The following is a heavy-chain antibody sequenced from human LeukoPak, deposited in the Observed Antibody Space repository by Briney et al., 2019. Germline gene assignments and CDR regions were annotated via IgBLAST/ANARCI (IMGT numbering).Heavy chain of an antibody. J-gene: IGHJ4*02. CDR1: GFTFSTYA. CDR3: AKLPTVAATIAASGY. CDR2: ISSNGGST. Sequence: GGSLRLSCAASGFTFSTYAVHWVRQAPGKGLEYVSAISSNGGSTYYANSVKGRFTISRDNSKNTLYLQMNSLRAEDTAVYYCAKLPTVAATIAASGYWGQGTLVTVSS. D-gene: IGHD6-19*01. V-gene: IGHV3-64*01.